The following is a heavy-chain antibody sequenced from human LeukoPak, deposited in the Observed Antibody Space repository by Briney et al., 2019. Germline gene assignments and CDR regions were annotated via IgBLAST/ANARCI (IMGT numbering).Heavy chain of an antibody. Sequence: ASVTVSLKASGYTFTGYYMHWVRQAPGQGLEWMGWINPNSGGTNYAQKFQGRVTMTRDTSISTAYMELSRLRSDDTAVYYCAREAPDYGDHVFDDWGQGTLVTVSS. V-gene: IGHV1-2*02. D-gene: IGHD4-17*01. CDR2: INPNSGGT. J-gene: IGHJ4*02. CDR1: GYTFTGYY. CDR3: AREAPDYGDHVFDD.